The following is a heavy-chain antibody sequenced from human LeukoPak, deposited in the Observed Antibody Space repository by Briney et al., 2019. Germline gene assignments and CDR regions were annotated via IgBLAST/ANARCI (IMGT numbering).Heavy chain of an antibody. J-gene: IGHJ4*02. Sequence: GGSLRLSCAASGFIFRNYWMSWVRQAPGKGLEWVANIKQDGSEKYYVDSVKGRFTVSRDNAKNSVYLQMNSVRAEDTAVYYCAGRMVRGVNDYWGQGTLVTVSS. CDR3: AGRMVRGVNDY. CDR2: IKQDGSEK. V-gene: IGHV3-7*01. CDR1: GFIFRNYW. D-gene: IGHD3-10*01.